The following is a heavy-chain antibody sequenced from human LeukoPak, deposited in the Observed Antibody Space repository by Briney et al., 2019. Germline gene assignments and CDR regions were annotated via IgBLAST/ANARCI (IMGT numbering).Heavy chain of an antibody. J-gene: IGHJ4*02. D-gene: IGHD6-13*01. CDR1: GFTFSSYW. CDR3: ASSGRVAAAGPRL. CDR2: IKQDGSEK. Sequence: PGGSLRLSCAASGFTFSSYWMSWVRQAPGKGLEWVANIKQDGSEKYYVDSVKGRFTISRDNAKKSLYLQMNSLRAEDTAVYYCASSGRVAAAGPRLRGQGTLVAVSS. V-gene: IGHV3-7*01.